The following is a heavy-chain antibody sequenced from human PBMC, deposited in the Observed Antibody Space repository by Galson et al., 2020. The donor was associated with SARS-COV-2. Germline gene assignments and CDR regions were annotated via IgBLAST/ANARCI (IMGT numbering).Heavy chain of an antibody. V-gene: IGHV4-38-2*01. CDR1: GYSISSGYH. J-gene: IGHJ4*02. CDR3: ARGNEFRPYSAFKN. CDR2: IYHSGNT. D-gene: IGHD1-26*01. Sequence: ESLKISCAVSGYSISSGYHWGWIRQPPGKGLECIGSIYHSGNTYYNPSLESRVTISVDTSKNQFSLKLRSVTAADTAVYYCARGNEFRPYSAFKNWGQGILVTVSS.